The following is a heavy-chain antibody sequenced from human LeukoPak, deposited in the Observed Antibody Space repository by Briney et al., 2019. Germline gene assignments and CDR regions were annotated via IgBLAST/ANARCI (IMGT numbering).Heavy chain of an antibody. J-gene: IGHJ3*02. Sequence: PGGSLRLSCAASGFTFSSYAMSWVRQAPGKGLEGVSAISGSGGSTYYADSVKGRFTISRDNSKNTLYLQVNSLRAEDTAVYYCAKEYSGSYYYDAFDIWGQGTMVTVSS. CDR2: ISGSGGST. V-gene: IGHV3-23*01. CDR3: AKEYSGSYYYDAFDI. D-gene: IGHD1-26*01. CDR1: GFTFSSYA.